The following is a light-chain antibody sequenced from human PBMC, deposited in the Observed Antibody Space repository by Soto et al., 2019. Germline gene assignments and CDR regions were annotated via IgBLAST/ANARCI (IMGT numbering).Light chain of an antibody. V-gene: IGKV3-20*01. CDR2: GAS. Sequence: EIVMTQSPSTLSVSPGERATLSCRASQSFRGLLAWYQQKPGQAPRLLIYGASSRATGIPDRFSGSGSGTDFTLTISRLEPEDFAVYYCQQYGSSPWTFGQGTKVDIK. CDR3: QQYGSSPWT. J-gene: IGKJ1*01. CDR1: QSFRGL.